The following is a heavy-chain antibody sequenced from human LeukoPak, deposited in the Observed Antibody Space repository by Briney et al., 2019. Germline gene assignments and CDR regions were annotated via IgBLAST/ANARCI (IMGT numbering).Heavy chain of an antibody. CDR1: GGSISSSSYY. CDR2: IYYSGST. D-gene: IGHD3-16*01. V-gene: IGHV4-39*07. Sequence: PSETLSLTCTVSGGSISSSSYYWGWIRQPPGKGLEWIGEIYYSGSTNYNPSLKSRVTISMDKSKNHFSLELTSVTAADTAVYYCAREFGGSHGFDPWGQGTLVTVSS. CDR3: AREFGGSHGFDP. J-gene: IGHJ5*02.